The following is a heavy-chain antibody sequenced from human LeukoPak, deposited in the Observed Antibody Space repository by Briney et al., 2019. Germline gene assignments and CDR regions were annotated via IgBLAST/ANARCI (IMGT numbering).Heavy chain of an antibody. CDR2: ISYDGSNK. CDR1: GFTFSSYA. D-gene: IGHD6-19*01. Sequence: PGGSLRLSCAASGFTFSSYAMHWVRQAPGKGLEWVAVISYDGSNKYYADSVKGRFTISRDNSKNTLYLQMNSLRAEDTAVYYCARGARYSSGWYLFYDAFDIWGQGTMVTVSS. J-gene: IGHJ3*02. CDR3: ARGARYSSGWYLFYDAFDI. V-gene: IGHV3-30-3*01.